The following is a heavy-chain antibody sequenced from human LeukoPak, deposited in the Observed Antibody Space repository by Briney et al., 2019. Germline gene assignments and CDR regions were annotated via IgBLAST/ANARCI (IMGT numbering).Heavy chain of an antibody. Sequence: GGSLRLSCAASGLSAYGMIWVRQAPGKGLEWVSAMSGGGTTTYYADSAKGRFTISQDNSKNTLYLQMNSLRAEDTAIYYCAKTYDNLWCFDFWGQGTLVTVSS. CDR2: MSGGGTTT. CDR1: GLSAYG. CDR3: AKTYDNLWCFDF. J-gene: IGHJ4*02. V-gene: IGHV3-23*01. D-gene: IGHD2-8*02.